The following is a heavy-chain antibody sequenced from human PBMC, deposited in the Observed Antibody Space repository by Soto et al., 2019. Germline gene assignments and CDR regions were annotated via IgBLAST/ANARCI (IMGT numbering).Heavy chain of an antibody. CDR1: GGTFSSYA. Sequence: SVKVSCNASGGTFSSYAISWVRQAPGQGLEWMGGIIPIFGTANYAQKFQGRVTITADESTSTAYMELSSLRSEDTAVYYCARGQRDYYDSSVRLYGDAFDIWGQGTMVTVSS. V-gene: IGHV1-69*13. CDR3: ARGQRDYYDSSVRLYGDAFDI. CDR2: IIPIFGTA. J-gene: IGHJ3*02. D-gene: IGHD3-22*01.